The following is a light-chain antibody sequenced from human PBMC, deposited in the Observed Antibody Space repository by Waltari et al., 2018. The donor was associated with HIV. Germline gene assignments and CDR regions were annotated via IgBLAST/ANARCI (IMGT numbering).Light chain of an antibody. Sequence: DIVMTQSPESLAVSLGERATINCKSSHNILYNSNNKNYLSWYQHNPGQPPRLLFSWSSTRHSGVPDRFSGGGSGTDFTLIINKLQPEDVSLYFCQHFFSAPLPFGGGTKVAI. CDR3: QHFFSAPLP. CDR2: WSS. CDR1: HNILYNSNNKNY. J-gene: IGKJ4*01. V-gene: IGKV4-1*01.